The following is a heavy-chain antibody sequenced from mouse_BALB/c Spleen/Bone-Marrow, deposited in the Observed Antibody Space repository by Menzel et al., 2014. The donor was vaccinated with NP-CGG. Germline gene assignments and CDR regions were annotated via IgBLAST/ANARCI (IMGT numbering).Heavy chain of an antibody. D-gene: IGHD3-1*01. J-gene: IGHJ3*01. Sequence: EVQLQQSGPGLVKPSRSLSLTCTVTGYSITSDYAWNWIRQFPGNKLEWMGYISYSGSTSYNPSLKSRISITRDTSKNQFFLQLNSVTTEDTATYYCARGGARATGWFAYWGQGTLVTVSA. CDR1: GYSITSDYA. CDR2: ISYSGST. CDR3: ARGGARATGWFAY. V-gene: IGHV3-2*02.